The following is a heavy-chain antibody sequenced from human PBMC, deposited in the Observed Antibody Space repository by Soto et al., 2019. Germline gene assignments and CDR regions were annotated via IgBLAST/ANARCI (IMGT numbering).Heavy chain of an antibody. CDR1: GVSVSSNSYY. CDR2: INYRGST. D-gene: IGHD3-9*01. Sequence: XETLSLTCTVAGVSVSSNSYYWSWIRQPPGKGLEWIGYINYRGSTNNNPPLKSRVTISLDTSKNQFSLKLTSVTAADTAVYYCARALKGDILTGYLPIPYYYYGMDVWGQGTTVTVSS. CDR3: ARALKGDILTGYLPIPYYYYGMDV. J-gene: IGHJ6*02. V-gene: IGHV4-61*01.